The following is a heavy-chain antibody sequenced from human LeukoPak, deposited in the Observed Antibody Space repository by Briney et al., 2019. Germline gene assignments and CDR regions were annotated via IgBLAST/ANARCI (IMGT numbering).Heavy chain of an antibody. J-gene: IGHJ5*02. V-gene: IGHV1-2*02. CDR3: ARARGDIVVVPAAIWFDP. CDR2: IKPNNGGT. Sequence: ASVKVSCKASGYTFTGYYMHWVRQAPGQGLEWMGWIKPNNGGTNYAQKFQGRVTMTRDTSISTTYMELSRLRSDDTAVYYCARARGDIVVVPAAIWFDPWGQGTLVTVSS. D-gene: IGHD2-2*01. CDR1: GYTFTGYY.